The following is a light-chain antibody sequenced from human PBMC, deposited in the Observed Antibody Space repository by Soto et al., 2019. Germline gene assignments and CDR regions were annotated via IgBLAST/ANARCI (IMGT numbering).Light chain of an antibody. CDR2: GAS. Sequence: VWTQCAATLCESTGGRATLSCRASQSVNRNLAWYQQKPGQAPRLLIYGASTRATDIPARFSGSGSGTEFTPTVSSLQSEDFAVYSCQQSNSWPLTFGGGTKVDI. CDR1: QSVNRN. V-gene: IGKV3-15*01. J-gene: IGKJ4*01. CDR3: QQSNSWPLT.